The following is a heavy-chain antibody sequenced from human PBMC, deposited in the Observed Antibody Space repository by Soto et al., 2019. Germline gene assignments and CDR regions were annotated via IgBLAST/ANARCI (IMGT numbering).Heavy chain of an antibody. CDR3: ARDSWFGEQNPNNI. V-gene: IGHV1-2*02. D-gene: IGHD3-10*01. CDR2: INPNSGGT. CDR1: GYTFTGYY. Sequence: GASVKVSCKASGYTFTGYYMHWVRQAPGQGLEWMGWINPNSGGTNHAQKFQGRVTMTRDTSISTAYMELSRLRSDDTAVYYCARDSWFGEQNPNNIWGQGTMVTVSS. J-gene: IGHJ3*02.